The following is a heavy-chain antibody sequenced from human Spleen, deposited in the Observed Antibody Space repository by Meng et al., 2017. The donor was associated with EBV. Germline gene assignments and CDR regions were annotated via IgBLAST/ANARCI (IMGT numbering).Heavy chain of an antibody. J-gene: IGHJ4*02. CDR2: INHSGIT. CDR3: ASNIKVPRY. V-gene: IGHV4-34*01. CDR1: GGSFRDYY. D-gene: IGHD2/OR15-2a*01. Sequence: QVQLQQWGAGLLKPSDTLSLTCAVYGGSFRDYYWTWIRQPPGMGLEWIGEINHSGITSYNPSLRSRVTISVDTSKNQFSLKLTSVTAADTAVYYCASNIKVPRYWGQGTLVTVSS.